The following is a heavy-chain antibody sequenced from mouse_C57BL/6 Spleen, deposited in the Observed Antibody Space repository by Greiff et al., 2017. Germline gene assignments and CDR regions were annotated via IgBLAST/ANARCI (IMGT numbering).Heavy chain of an antibody. Sequence: QVQLQQPGAELVMPGASVKLSCKASGYTFTSYWMHWVKQRPGQGLEWIGEIDPSDSYTNYNQKFKGKSTLTVDKSSSTAYMQLSSLTSEDSAVYYCARSGGSNYDFDYWGQGTTLTVSS. CDR2: IDPSDSYT. CDR1: GYTFTSYW. CDR3: ARSGGSNYDFDY. D-gene: IGHD2-5*01. V-gene: IGHV1-69*01. J-gene: IGHJ2*01.